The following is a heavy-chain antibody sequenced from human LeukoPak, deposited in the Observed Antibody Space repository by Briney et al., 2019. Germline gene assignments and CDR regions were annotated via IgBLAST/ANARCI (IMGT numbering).Heavy chain of an antibody. Sequence: AVKVSCKASGGTFSSYAISWVRQAPGQGLEWMGGIIPIFGTANYAQKFQGRVTITADESTSTAYMGLSSLRSEDTAVYYCAATTTCCGMDVWGQGTTVTVSS. CDR2: IIPIFGTA. CDR3: AATTTCCGMDV. V-gene: IGHV1-69*13. CDR1: GGTFSSYA. D-gene: IGHD4-17*01. J-gene: IGHJ6*02.